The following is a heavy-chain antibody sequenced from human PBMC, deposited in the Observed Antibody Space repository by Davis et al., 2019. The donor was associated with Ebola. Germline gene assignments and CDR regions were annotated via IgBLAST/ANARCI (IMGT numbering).Heavy chain of an antibody. V-gene: IGHV2-5*02. CDR2: IHWDADK. J-gene: IGHJ6*02. CDR3: AHSHQYYDILTGYYPYYYYYGMDV. CDR1: GFSLYTSGVG. Sequence: SGPTLVKPTQTLTLTCTFSGFSLYTSGVGVGWIRQPPGKALEWLALIHWDADKRYSPSLETRLTIIKDTSKNQVVLKMTNMDPKDTATYYCAHSHQYYDILTGYYPYYYYYGMDVWGQGTTVTVSS. D-gene: IGHD3-9*01.